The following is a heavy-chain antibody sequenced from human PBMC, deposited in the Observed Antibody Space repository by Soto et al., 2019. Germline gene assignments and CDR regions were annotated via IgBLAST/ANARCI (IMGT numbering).Heavy chain of an antibody. D-gene: IGHD1-26*01. Sequence: EVQLVESGGGLVRPGGSLRLSCAASGFTFSYYGMHWVRQAPGKGLVWVSRIHSGGSSTTYADFVKGRFIISRDNARNSVDLQMNSVRVEDTAVYYCARGDRGAFDLWGQGTVVTVSS. CDR3: ARGDRGAFDL. CDR1: GFTFSYYG. V-gene: IGHV3-74*01. J-gene: IGHJ3*01. CDR2: IHSGGSST.